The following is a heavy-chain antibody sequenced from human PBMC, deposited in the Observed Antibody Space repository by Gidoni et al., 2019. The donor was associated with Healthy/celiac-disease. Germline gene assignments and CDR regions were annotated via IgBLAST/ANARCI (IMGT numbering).Heavy chain of an antibody. CDR1: GFTFSSYS. CDR3: ARGTSGGSGSYYNVHEEDYFDY. V-gene: IGHV3-48*02. J-gene: IGHJ4*02. D-gene: IGHD3-10*01. CDR2: ISSSSSTI. Sequence: EVQLVESGGGLVQPGGSLRLSCAASGFTFSSYSMNWVRQAPGTGLEWVSYISSSSSTIYYADSVKGRFTISRDNAKNSLYLQMNSLRDEDTAVYYCARGTSGGSGSYYNVHEEDYFDYWGQGTLVTVSS.